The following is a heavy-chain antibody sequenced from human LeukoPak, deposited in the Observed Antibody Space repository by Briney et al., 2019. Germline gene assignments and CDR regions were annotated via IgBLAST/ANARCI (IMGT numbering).Heavy chain of an antibody. D-gene: IGHD2-2*01. CDR3: ARDPALYQSPYYYYGMDV. CDR1: GGTFSSYA. Sequence: SVKVSCKASGGTFSSYAISWVRQAPGQGLEWMGGIIPIFGTANYAQKFQGRVTITADESTSTAYMELSGLRSEDTAVYYCARDPALYQSPYYYYGMDVWGQGTTVTVSS. J-gene: IGHJ6*02. CDR2: IIPIFGTA. V-gene: IGHV1-69*01.